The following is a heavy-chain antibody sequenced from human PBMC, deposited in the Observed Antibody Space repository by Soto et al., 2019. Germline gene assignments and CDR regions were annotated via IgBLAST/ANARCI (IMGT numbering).Heavy chain of an antibody. Sequence: EVQLVESGGGLVQPGGSLRLSCAASGFTFSSYWMSWVRQAPGKGLEWVANIKQDGSEKYYVDSVKGRFTISRDNAKNSLYLQMNSLRAEDTAVYYCARVFKDIVVVQLLGGYYYYYMDVWGKGTTVTVSS. CDR2: IKQDGSEK. D-gene: IGHD2-2*01. J-gene: IGHJ6*03. CDR3: ARVFKDIVVVQLLGGYYYYYMDV. CDR1: GFTFSSYW. V-gene: IGHV3-7*01.